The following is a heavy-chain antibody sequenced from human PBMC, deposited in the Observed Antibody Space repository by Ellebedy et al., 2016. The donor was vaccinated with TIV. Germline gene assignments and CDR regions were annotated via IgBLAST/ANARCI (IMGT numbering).Heavy chain of an antibody. CDR3: ARDSPPRYDILTGYLGS. D-gene: IGHD3-9*01. Sequence: GESLKISXAASGFTFSSYSMNWVRQAPGKGLEWVSSISSSSSYIYYADSVKGRFTISRDNSKNTLYLQMNSLRAEDTAVYYCARDSPPRYDILTGYLGSWGQGTLVTVSS. J-gene: IGHJ4*02. V-gene: IGHV3-21*01. CDR2: ISSSSSYI. CDR1: GFTFSSYS.